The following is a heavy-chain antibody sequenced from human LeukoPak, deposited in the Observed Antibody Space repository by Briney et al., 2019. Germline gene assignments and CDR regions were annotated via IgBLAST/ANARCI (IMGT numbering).Heavy chain of an antibody. Sequence: SETLSLTCTVSGGSISGYYWSWIRQPPGKGLEYIGYIYYSGSTDYNPSLKSRITISVDTSENQFSLKLSSVTAADTAVYYCARHYYDSSGYYYFDYWGQGTLVTVSS. J-gene: IGHJ4*02. D-gene: IGHD3-22*01. CDR3: ARHYYDSSGYYYFDY. CDR1: GGSISGYY. CDR2: IYYSGST. V-gene: IGHV4-59*08.